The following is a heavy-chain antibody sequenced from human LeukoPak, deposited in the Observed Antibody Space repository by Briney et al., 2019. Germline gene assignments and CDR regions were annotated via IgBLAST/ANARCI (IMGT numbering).Heavy chain of an antibody. Sequence: GGSLRLSCAVSGFTVSSNYMNWVRQAPGKGLEWVSIIYSGGSTYYADSVKGRFTISRDNSKNTLYLQMNSLRAEDTAVYYCAKDRTTVTTLPYYFDYWGQGTLVTVSS. D-gene: IGHD4-11*01. CDR3: AKDRTTVTTLPYYFDY. CDR1: GFTVSSNY. J-gene: IGHJ4*02. V-gene: IGHV3-53*05. CDR2: IYSGGST.